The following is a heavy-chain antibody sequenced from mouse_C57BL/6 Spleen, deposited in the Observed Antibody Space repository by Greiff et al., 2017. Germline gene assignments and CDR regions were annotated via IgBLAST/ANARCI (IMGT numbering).Heavy chain of an antibody. V-gene: IGHV1-64*01. D-gene: IGHD1-1*01. Sequence: QVQLQQPGAELVKPGASVKLSCKASGYTFTSYWMHWVKQRPGQGLEWIGMIHPSSGSTNYNEKFKSKATLTVDKSSSTAYMQLSSLTSEDSAVYYCARRNYYGSSSLYAMDYWGQGTSVTVSS. CDR2: IHPSSGST. CDR3: ARRNYYGSSSLYAMDY. J-gene: IGHJ4*01. CDR1: GYTFTSYW.